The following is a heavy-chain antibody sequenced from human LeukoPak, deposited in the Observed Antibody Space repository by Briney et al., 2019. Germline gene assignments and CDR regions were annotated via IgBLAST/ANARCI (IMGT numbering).Heavy chain of an antibody. Sequence: GASVKVSCKASGYTFTSYGISWVRQAPGQGLEWMGWISAYNGNTNYAQKLQGRVTMTTDTSTSTAYMELRSLRSDDTAVYYCARVRTLPPIVATTNARSYYFDYWGQGTLVTVSS. V-gene: IGHV1-18*01. CDR1: GYTFTSYG. CDR3: ARVRTLPPIVATTNARSYYFDY. D-gene: IGHD5-12*01. J-gene: IGHJ4*02. CDR2: ISAYNGNT.